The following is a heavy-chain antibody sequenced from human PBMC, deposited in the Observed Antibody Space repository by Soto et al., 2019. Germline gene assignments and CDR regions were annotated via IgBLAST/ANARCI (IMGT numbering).Heavy chain of an antibody. CDR2: ISVSGGST. Sequence: GGSLRLSCAASGFTFSSYAMSWVRQAPGKGLEWVSAISVSGGSTFYADSVKGRFTISRDNSKNTLYLQMNSLRAEDTAVYFCAKSYTTYYYGMDVWGQGTTVTVSS. D-gene: IGHD2-2*02. CDR3: AKSYTTYYYGMDV. J-gene: IGHJ6*02. V-gene: IGHV3-23*01. CDR1: GFTFSSYA.